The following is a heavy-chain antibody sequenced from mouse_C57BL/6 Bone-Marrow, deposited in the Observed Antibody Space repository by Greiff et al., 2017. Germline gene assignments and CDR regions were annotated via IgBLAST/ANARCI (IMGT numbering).Heavy chain of an antibody. CDR2: INPNNGGT. CDR3: AGDAMDY. Sequence: LQQSGPELVKPGASVKISCKASGYTFTDYYMNWVKQSHGKSLEWIGDINPNNGGTSYNQKFKGKATLTVDKSSSTAYMELRSLTSEDSAVYYCAGDAMDYWGQGTSVTVSS. CDR1: GYTFTDYY. J-gene: IGHJ4*01. V-gene: IGHV1-26*01.